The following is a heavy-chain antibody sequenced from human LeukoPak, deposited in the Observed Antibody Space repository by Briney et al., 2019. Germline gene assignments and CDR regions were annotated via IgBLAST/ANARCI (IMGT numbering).Heavy chain of an antibody. CDR2: IKSKTDGGTT. CDR1: GFTFSNAW. CDR3: TTGLIQLWFGWFDP. J-gene: IGHJ5*02. Sequence: PGGSLRLSCAASGFTFSNAWMSWVRQAPGKGLEWVGRIKSKTDGGTTDYAAPVKGRFTISRDDSKNTLYLQMNSLKTEDTAVYYCTTGLIQLWFGWFDPWGQGTLVTVSS. D-gene: IGHD5-18*01. V-gene: IGHV3-15*01.